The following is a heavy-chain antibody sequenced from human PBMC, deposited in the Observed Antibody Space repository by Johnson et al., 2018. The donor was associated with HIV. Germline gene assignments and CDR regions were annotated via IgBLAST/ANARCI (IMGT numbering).Heavy chain of an antibody. D-gene: IGHD5-18*01. J-gene: IGHJ3*02. CDR2: IKQDGGEK. Sequence: VQLVESGGGLVQPGGSLRLSCAASGFSVSSNYMSWVRQSPGKGLEWVPGKGLEWVANIKQDGGEKYYVDSVKGRFTISRDNAKNSLYLQMNSLRADDTAVYDCARAYSYGAFDIWGQGTRVTVSS. CDR1: GFSVSSNY. V-gene: IGHV3-7*01. CDR3: ARAYSYGAFDI.